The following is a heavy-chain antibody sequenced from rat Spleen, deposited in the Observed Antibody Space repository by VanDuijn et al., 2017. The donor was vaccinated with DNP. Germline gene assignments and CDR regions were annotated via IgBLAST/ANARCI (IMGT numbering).Heavy chain of an antibody. D-gene: IGHD1-10*01. J-gene: IGHJ2*01. V-gene: IGHV5-25*01. CDR1: GFTFSAYY. Sequence: EVQLVESGGGLVQPGRSLKLSCAASGFTFSAYYMAWVRQAPTKGLEWVASISPSGGSTYYRDSVKGRFTISRDNAKSTLYLQMDSLRSEDTATYYCATHNNYYFDYWGQGVMVTVSS. CDR3: ATHNNYYFDY. CDR2: ISPSGGST.